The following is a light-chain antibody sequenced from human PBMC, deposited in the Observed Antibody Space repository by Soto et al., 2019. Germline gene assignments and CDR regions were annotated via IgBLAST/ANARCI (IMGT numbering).Light chain of an antibody. CDR2: EVS. Sequence: QSVLTQPASVSESPGQSITISCAGTSSGVGGYNHVSWYRQHADEAPKLLIHEVSNRPSGVSNRFSGSKSGNTASLTISGLQAEDEADYYCTSYTSISTYVFGTGTKVTVL. CDR3: TSYTSISTYV. V-gene: IGLV2-14*01. CDR1: SSGVGGYNH. J-gene: IGLJ1*01.